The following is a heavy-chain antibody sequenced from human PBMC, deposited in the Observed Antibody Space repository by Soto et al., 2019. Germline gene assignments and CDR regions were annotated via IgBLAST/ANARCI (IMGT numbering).Heavy chain of an antibody. CDR2: ISAYNGNT. D-gene: IGHD3-3*01. CDR3: ARGGGYDFWSGYVWFDP. J-gene: IGHJ5*02. V-gene: IGHV1-18*04. Sequence: ASVKVSCKASGYTFTSYGISWVRQAPGQGLEWLGWISAYNGNTNYAQKLQGRVTMTTDTSTSTAYMELRSLRSDDTAVYYCARGGGYDFWSGYVWFDPWGQGTLVTVSS. CDR1: GYTFTSYG.